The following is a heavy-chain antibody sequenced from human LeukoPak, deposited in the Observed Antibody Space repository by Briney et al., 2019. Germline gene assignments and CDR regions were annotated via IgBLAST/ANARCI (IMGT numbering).Heavy chain of an antibody. V-gene: IGHV4-39*01. CDR1: GGSISSSSYY. J-gene: IGHJ4*02. D-gene: IGHD6-25*01. Sequence: SETLSLTCTVSGGSISSSSYYWGWIRQPPGKGLEWIGSIYYSGSTYYNPSLKSRVTISVDTSKNQFSLKLSSVTAADTAMYYCVRHSPGSRGVDYWGQGTLVTVSS. CDR3: VRHSPGSRGVDY. CDR2: IYYSGST.